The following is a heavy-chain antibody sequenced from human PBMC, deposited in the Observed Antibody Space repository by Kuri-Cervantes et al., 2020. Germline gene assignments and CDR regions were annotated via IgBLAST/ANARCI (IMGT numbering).Heavy chain of an antibody. CDR3: ATELIGSHGSCIDF. J-gene: IGHJ4*02. CDR2: ISYDGSNK. V-gene: IGHV3-30*03. Sequence: GESLKISCAASGFTFSSYGMHWVRQAPGKGLEWVAVISYDGSNKYYADSVKGRFTISRDNSKNTLFLQMNSVTAEDTATYYCATELIGSHGSCIDFWGQGTPVTVSS. CDR1: GFTFSSYG. D-gene: IGHD2-15*01.